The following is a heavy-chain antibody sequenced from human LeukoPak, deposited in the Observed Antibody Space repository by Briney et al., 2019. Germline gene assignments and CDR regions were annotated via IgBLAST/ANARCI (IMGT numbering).Heavy chain of an antibody. D-gene: IGHD3-22*01. CDR2: ISGSAGST. J-gene: IGHJ3*02. CDR3: AKLHDSWINGFDI. CDR1: GFTFSSYT. V-gene: IGHV3-23*01. Sequence: GGSLRLFCAASGFTFSSYTIIWVRQAPGKGLEWVSGISGSAGSTYYADSVKGRFTISRDNSKNTLFLQMSSLRDEDTAVYYCAKLHDSWINGFDIWGQGTMVTVSS.